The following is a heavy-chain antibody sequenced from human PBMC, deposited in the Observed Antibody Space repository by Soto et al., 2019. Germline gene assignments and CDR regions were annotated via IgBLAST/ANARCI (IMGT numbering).Heavy chain of an antibody. D-gene: IGHD6-13*01. CDR3: ARGDGQQPSGWFDP. Sequence: VHLVESGGGLVQPGGSLRLSCAASGFTFSNHWMHWVRQAPGKGLVWIGYIYHSGSTYYNPSLKSRVTISVDRSKNQFSLKLSSVTAADTAVYYCARGDGQQPSGWFDPWGQGTLVTVSS. CDR2: IYHSGST. CDR1: GFTFSNHW. J-gene: IGHJ5*02. V-gene: IGHV4-4*02.